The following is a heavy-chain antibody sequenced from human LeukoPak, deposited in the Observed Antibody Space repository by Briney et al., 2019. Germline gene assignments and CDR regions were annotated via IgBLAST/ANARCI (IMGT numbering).Heavy chain of an antibody. V-gene: IGHV1-2*02. CDR2: INPNSGGK. J-gene: IGHJ4*02. CDR3: ASQQLQWRESYYFDD. Sequence: GASVKVSCKASGYIFTGYYMHWVRQAPGQGLEWMGWINPNSGGKKYAQKFQGRVTMTRDTSISTAYMELSRLGSDDTALYYCASQQLQWRESYYFDDWGQGTLVTVSS. CDR1: GYIFTGYY. D-gene: IGHD5-24*01.